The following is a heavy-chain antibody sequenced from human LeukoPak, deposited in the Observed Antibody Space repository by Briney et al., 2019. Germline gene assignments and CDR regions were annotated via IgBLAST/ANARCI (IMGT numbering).Heavy chain of an antibody. V-gene: IGHV3-23*01. CDR1: GFTFSSYA. D-gene: IGHD6-13*01. J-gene: IGHJ4*02. CDR2: ISGSGGST. Sequence: GGSLRLSCAASGFTFSSYAMSWVRQAPGKGLEWVSAISGSGGSTYYADSVKGRFTISRDNSKNTLYLQMNSLRAEDTAVYYCTGGIAAAGTERGFAYWGQGTLVTVSS. CDR3: TGGIAAAGTERGFAY.